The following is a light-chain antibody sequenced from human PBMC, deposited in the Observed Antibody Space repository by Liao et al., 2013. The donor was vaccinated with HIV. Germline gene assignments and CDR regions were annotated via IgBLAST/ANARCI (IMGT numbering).Light chain of an antibody. Sequence: SYELTQPPSVSVSPGQTASITCSGDRLTEKYVYWYQQKPGQSPILVIYQSTKRPSGIPERFSGSNSGNTATLTISGTQAMDEADYYCQAWDSSSYVFGTGTKVTVL. CDR3: QAWDSSSYV. J-gene: IGLJ1*01. CDR1: RLTEKY. CDR2: QST. V-gene: IGLV3-1*01.